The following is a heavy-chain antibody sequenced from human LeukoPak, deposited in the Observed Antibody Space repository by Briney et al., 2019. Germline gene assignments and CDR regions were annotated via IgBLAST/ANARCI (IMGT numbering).Heavy chain of an antibody. D-gene: IGHD2-2*01. CDR1: GYTFTGYY. Sequence: GASVKFSCKASGYTFTGYYMHWVRQAPGQGLEWMGGIFPIFGTANYAQKFQGRVTITADESTSTAYMELSSLRSEDTAVSYCARCPIVVVPAAIGGGSQDWFDPWGQGTLVTVSS. CDR3: ARCPIVVVPAAIGGGSQDWFDP. V-gene: IGHV1-69*13. CDR2: IFPIFGTA. J-gene: IGHJ5*02.